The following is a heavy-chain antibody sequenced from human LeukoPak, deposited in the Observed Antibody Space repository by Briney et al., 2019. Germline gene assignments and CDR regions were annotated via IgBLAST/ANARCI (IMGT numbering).Heavy chain of an antibody. CDR3: ARHRSPSSLSYFDI. J-gene: IGHJ4*02. Sequence: SETLSLTCTVSGASINSYYWSWIRQPPGKGLEWVGYIYTSETTKYNPSLRSRVSISIDTSKNQFSLRLSSMTAADTAVYYCARHRSPSSLSYFDIWGQGTLVIVSS. D-gene: IGHD6-19*01. CDR1: GASINSYY. V-gene: IGHV4-4*09. CDR2: IYTSETT.